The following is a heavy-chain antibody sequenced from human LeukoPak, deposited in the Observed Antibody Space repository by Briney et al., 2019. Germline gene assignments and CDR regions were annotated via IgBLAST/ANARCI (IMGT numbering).Heavy chain of an antibody. Sequence: SETLSLTCTVSGGSISNYYWSWIRQPPGKGLEWIGDIYYSGSTKYNPSLKSRVTISVDTSKNQFALRLSSVTAADTAVYYCARDWGVSARPGYMDVWGKGTTVTVSS. CDR1: GGSISNYY. CDR3: ARDWGVSARPGYMDV. V-gene: IGHV4-59*01. D-gene: IGHD6-6*01. CDR2: IYYSGST. J-gene: IGHJ6*03.